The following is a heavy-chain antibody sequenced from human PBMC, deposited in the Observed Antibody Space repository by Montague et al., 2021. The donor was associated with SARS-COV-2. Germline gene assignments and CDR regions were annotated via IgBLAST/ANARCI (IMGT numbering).Heavy chain of an antibody. D-gene: IGHD6-19*01. CDR1: GASISSTNW. CDR3: ASRSIAVAYYFDN. Sequence: SETLSLTCAVSGASISSTNWWTWVRQPPGKGLEWIGEMYHTGTTNYNPYLMSRVTISLDESKSQFSLKMTSVTAADTAVYYCASRSIAVAYYFDNWGQGTLVPVSS. J-gene: IGHJ4*02. CDR2: MYHTGTT. V-gene: IGHV4-4*02.